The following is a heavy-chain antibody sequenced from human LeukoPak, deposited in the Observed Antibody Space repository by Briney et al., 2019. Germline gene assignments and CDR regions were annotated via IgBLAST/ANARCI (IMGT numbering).Heavy chain of an antibody. CDR3: ARDSHVSVRGMGYSLDY. V-gene: IGHV3-33*01. CDR1: GFTFSSHG. Sequence: GGSLRLSCAGPGFTFSSHGMYWVRQAPGKGLDWVAVIWYDGTKKYYADSVKGRFVISRDNSKNTLYLELNSLRVEDTAVYYCARDSHVSVRGMGYSLDYWGQGTLVTVSS. D-gene: IGHD2-8*01. J-gene: IGHJ4*02. CDR2: IWYDGTKK.